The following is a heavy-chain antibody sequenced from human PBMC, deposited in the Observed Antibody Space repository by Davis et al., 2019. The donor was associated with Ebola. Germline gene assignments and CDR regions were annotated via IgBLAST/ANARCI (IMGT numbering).Heavy chain of an antibody. Sequence: PGGSLRLSCVASGLAFDKYDISWVRLAPGKGLAWISRVGPGGDSSYANSVRGRFTISRDNSMNTVHLQMDRLTADDTAVYYCATWEYVRYWGQGTLVTVSS. J-gene: IGHJ4*01. CDR3: ATWEYVRY. V-gene: IGHV3-23*01. CDR2: VGPGGDS. CDR1: GLAFDKYD. D-gene: IGHD1-26*01.